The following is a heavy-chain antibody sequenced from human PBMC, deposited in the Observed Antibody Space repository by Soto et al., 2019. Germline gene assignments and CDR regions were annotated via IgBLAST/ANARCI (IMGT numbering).Heavy chain of an antibody. CDR1: GFTFSSYA. V-gene: IGHV3-30-3*01. CDR3: AREGDYGDYVSAFDI. D-gene: IGHD4-17*01. CDR2: ISYDGSNK. Sequence: QVQLVESGGGVVQPGRSLRLSCAASGFTFSSYAMHWVRQAPGKGLEWVAVISYDGSNKYYADSVKGRFTISRDNSKNTLYLQMNSLRAEDTAVYYCAREGDYGDYVSAFDIWGQGTMFTVS. J-gene: IGHJ3*02.